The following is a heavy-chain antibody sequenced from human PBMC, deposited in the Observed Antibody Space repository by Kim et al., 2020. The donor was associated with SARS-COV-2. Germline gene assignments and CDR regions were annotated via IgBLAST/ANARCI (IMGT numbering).Heavy chain of an antibody. J-gene: IGHJ6*02. Sequence: GESLKISCKGSGYSFTSYWISWVRQMPGKGLEWMGRIDPSDSYTNYSPSFQGHVTISADKSISTAYLQWSSLKASDTAMYYCARHSPGIVVGRSMAVWGQGTTVTVSS. V-gene: IGHV5-10-1*01. D-gene: IGHD2-15*01. CDR3: ARHSPGIVVGRSMAV. CDR2: IDPSDSYT. CDR1: GYSFTSYW.